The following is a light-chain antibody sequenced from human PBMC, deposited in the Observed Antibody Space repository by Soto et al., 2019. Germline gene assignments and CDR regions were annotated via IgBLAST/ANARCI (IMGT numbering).Light chain of an antibody. CDR2: EVS. CDR3: NSYTSSSTVI. CDR1: SSDLGSYNY. J-gene: IGLJ2*01. V-gene: IGLV2-14*01. Sequence: QSALTQPASVSGSPGQSIIISCTGTSSDLGSYNYVSWYQQHPGKVPKLMIYEVSNRPSGVSNRFSGSKSGNTATLTISRLQAEDEADYYCNSYTSSSTVIFGGGTKLTVL.